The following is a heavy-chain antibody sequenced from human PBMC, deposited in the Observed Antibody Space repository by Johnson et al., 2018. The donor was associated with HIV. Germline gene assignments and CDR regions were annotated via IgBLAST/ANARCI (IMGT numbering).Heavy chain of an antibody. Sequence: QVQLVESGGGVVQPGTSLRLSCAASGFTFSSYGIHWVRQAPGKGLEWVAFIWHDGRDVYYADSVKGRFTVSRDNSKNTLYLQMNSLRAEDTALYYCAKGNHYYDSMEAFDIWGQGTMVTVSS. J-gene: IGHJ3*02. CDR3: AKGNHYYDSMEAFDI. D-gene: IGHD3-22*01. CDR2: IWHDGRDV. V-gene: IGHV3-30*02. CDR1: GFTFSSYG.